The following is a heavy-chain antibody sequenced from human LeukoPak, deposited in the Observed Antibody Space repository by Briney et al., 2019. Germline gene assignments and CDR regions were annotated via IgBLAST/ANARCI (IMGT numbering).Heavy chain of an antibody. CDR3: AKGGGDSSGWYSDYYYGMDV. Sequence: GGSLRLSCAASGFTFSSYGMHWVRQAPGKGLEWVAVISYDGSNKYYADSVKGRFTISRDNSKNTLYLQMNSLRAEDTAVYYCAKGGGDSSGWYSDYYYGMDVWGQGTTVTVSS. CDR2: ISYDGSNK. CDR1: GFTFSSYG. J-gene: IGHJ6*02. D-gene: IGHD6-19*01. V-gene: IGHV3-30*18.